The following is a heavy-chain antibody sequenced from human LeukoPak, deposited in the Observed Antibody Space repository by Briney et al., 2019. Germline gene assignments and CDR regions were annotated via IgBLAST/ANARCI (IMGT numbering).Heavy chain of an antibody. CDR1: GGSISSGGYY. V-gene: IGHV4-31*03. J-gene: IGHJ4*02. CDR3: ARAPDYTPLKTYFDY. Sequence: SETLSPTCTVSGGSISSGGYYWSWIRQHPEKGLEWIGYIYYSGTTYYNPSLKSRVTISVDTSKNQFSLKLSSVTAADTAVYYCARAPDYTPLKTYFDYWGQGTLVTVSS. CDR2: IYYSGTT. D-gene: IGHD2-2*02.